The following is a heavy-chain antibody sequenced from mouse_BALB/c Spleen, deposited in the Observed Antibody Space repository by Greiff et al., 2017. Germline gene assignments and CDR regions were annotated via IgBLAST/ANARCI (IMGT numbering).Heavy chain of an antibody. J-gene: IGHJ4*01. CDR2: IWAGGST. CDR3: ARDPLSLAMDY. D-gene: IGHD6-5*01. CDR1: GFSLTSYG. V-gene: IGHV2-9*02. Sequence: VKLVESGPGLVAPSQSLSITCTVSGFSLTSYGVHWVRQPPGKGLEWLGVIWAGGSTNYNSALMSRLSISKDNSKSQVFLKMNSLQTDDTAMYYCARDPLSLAMDYWGQGTSVTVSS.